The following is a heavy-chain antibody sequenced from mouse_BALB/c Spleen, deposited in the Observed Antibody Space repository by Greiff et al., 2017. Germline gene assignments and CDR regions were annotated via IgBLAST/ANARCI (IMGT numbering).Heavy chain of an antibody. V-gene: IGHV1-54*01. Sequence: VKVVESGAELVRPGTSVKVSCKASGYAFTNYLIEWVKQRPGQGLEWIGVINPGSGGTNYNEKFKGKATLTADKSSSTAYMQLSSLTSDDSAVYFCARGGYYVAMDYWGQGTSVTVSS. CDR1: GYAFTNYL. J-gene: IGHJ4*01. CDR2: INPGSGGT. CDR3: ARGGYYVAMDY. D-gene: IGHD2-3*01.